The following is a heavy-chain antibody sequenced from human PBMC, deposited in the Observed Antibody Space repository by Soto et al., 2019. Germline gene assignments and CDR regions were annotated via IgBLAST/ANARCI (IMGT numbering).Heavy chain of an antibody. D-gene: IGHD3-10*01. Sequence: EVQLVESGGGLVQPGGSLRLSCAASGFTFSSYSMNWVRQAPGKGLEWVSYISSSSSTIYYADSVKGRFTISRDNAKNSLYLQMNSLRAEDTAVYYCARANYYGSAGGFDYWGQGTLVTVSS. J-gene: IGHJ4*02. CDR3: ARANYYGSAGGFDY. CDR1: GFTFSSYS. CDR2: ISSSSSTI. V-gene: IGHV3-48*01.